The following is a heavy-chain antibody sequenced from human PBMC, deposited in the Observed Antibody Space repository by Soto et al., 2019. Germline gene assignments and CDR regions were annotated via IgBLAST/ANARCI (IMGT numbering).Heavy chain of an antibody. CDR2: IRSKGSGGTS. CDR3: TRDQPITP. V-gene: IGHV3-49*04. Sequence: GGSLRLSCTASGFTFGDYAMSWVRQAPGKGLEWVGFIRSKGSGGTSEYAASVKGRFTFSRDDSKSIAYLQMNSLKTEDTAVYYCTRDQPITPWGQGTMVTVSS. CDR1: GFTFGDYA. D-gene: IGHD3-10*01. J-gene: IGHJ5*02.